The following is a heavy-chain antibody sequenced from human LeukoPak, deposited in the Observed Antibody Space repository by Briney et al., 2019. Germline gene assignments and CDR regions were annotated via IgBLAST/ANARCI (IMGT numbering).Heavy chain of an antibody. CDR1: GGSISSYY. CDR3: AGEEIMGDWFDP. D-gene: IGHD2-8*01. J-gene: IGHJ5*02. CDR2: IYHSGST. V-gene: IGHV4-59*01. Sequence: SETLSLTCTVSGGSISSYYWSWIRQPPGKGLEWNGCIYHSGSTNYNPSLKSRVTISVDTSKNQFSLKLSSVTAADTAVYYCAGEEIMGDWFDPWGQGTLVTVSS.